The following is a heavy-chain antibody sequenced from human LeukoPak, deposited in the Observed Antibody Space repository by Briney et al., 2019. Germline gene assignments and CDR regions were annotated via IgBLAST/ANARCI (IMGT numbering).Heavy chain of an antibody. Sequence: GGSLRLSCAASGFTFSSYWMSWVRQAPGKGVEWVANIKQDGSEKYYVDSVKGRFTISRDNAKNSLYLQMNSLRAEDTAVYYCARDLTYYDFWSGYYTGYYYYYYMDVWGKGTTVTVSS. D-gene: IGHD3-3*01. J-gene: IGHJ6*03. CDR3: ARDLTYYDFWSGYYTGYYYYYYMDV. CDR1: GFTFSSYW. CDR2: IKQDGSEK. V-gene: IGHV3-7*01.